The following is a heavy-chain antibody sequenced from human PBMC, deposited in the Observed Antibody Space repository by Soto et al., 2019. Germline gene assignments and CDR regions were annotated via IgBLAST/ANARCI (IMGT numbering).Heavy chain of an antibody. CDR2: ISGSGGST. V-gene: IGHV3-23*01. CDR3: AKDQEIVVAQPGNWFDS. CDR1: GFTFSSYA. J-gene: IGHJ5*01. D-gene: IGHD3-22*01. Sequence: EVQLLESGGGLVQPGGSLRLSCAASGFTFSSYAMSWVRQAPGKGLEWVSAISGSGGSTYYADSVKGRFTISRDNSKNTLDRQMNSLRAEDTAVYYCAKDQEIVVAQPGNWFDSWGQGTLVTVSS.